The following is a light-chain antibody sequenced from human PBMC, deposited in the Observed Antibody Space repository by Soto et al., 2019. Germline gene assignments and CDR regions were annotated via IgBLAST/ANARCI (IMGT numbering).Light chain of an antibody. V-gene: IGKV3-11*01. CDR1: QSVSSY. J-gene: IGKJ4*01. Sequence: EIVVTQSPATLSLSPGERATLSCRASQSVSSYLAWYQQKPGQAPRLLIYDASNRATGIPARFSGSGSGTDFTLTIRSLEPEDFAVYYCQQRSNWQGATFGGGTKVDIK. CDR3: QQRSNWQGAT. CDR2: DAS.